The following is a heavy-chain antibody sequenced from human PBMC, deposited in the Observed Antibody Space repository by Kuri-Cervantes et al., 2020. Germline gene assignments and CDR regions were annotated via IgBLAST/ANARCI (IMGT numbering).Heavy chain of an antibody. D-gene: IGHD6-13*01. CDR2: IYSGDTT. Sequence: GESLKISCVASGLTVSKNYLTWVRQAPGQGLECISIIYSGDTTFYADSVKGRFTISRDNSKNTLYLQMNSLRAEDTAVYYCSNLGIAEAGADYWGQGTLVTVSS. CDR3: SNLGIAEAGADY. J-gene: IGHJ4*02. V-gene: IGHV3-53*01. CDR1: GLTVSKNY.